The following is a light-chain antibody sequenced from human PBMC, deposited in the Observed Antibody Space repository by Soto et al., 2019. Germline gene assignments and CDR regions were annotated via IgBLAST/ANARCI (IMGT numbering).Light chain of an antibody. CDR1: QSVSSN. CDR3: QQYTDWPGGT. J-gene: IGKJ2*01. CDR2: GAS. V-gene: IGKV3-15*01. Sequence: EIVMTQSPATLSVSPGGRATLSCRASQSVSSNLAWFQQKPGQAPRLLIYGASTRATGVPARFTGSGSGTVFTLTISSLQSEDCAGYYCQQYTDWPGGTYGQGTKLDI.